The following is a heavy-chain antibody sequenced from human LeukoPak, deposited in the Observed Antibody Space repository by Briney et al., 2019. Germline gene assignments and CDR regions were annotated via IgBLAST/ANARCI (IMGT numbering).Heavy chain of an antibody. CDR1: GGSISSGAYY. J-gene: IGHJ4*02. V-gene: IGHV4-31*03. CDR2: IYYTGTT. Sequence: SETLSLTCTVSGGSISSGAYYWSWIRQHPGKGLEWIGYIYYTGTTYYNPSLEGRVTISVDTSKNQFSLNLRSVTAADTAVYYCASAAAYIAALDYWGQGTLVTVSS. D-gene: IGHD2-15*01. CDR3: ASAAAYIAALDY.